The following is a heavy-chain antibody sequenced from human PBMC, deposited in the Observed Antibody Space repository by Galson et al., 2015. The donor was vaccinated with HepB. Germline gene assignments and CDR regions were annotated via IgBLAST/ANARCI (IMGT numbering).Heavy chain of an antibody. CDR1: GFTVSSNY. Sequence: SLRLSCAASGFTVSSNYMSWVRQAPGKGLEWVSVIYSAGSADYVDSVKGRFTISRDNSKNTLYLQMNRLRAEDTAVYYCARDCGYSVGHASDIWGQGTMVTVSS. D-gene: IGHD2-15*01. J-gene: IGHJ3*02. CDR2: IYSAGSA. V-gene: IGHV3-66*01. CDR3: ARDCGYSVGHASDI.